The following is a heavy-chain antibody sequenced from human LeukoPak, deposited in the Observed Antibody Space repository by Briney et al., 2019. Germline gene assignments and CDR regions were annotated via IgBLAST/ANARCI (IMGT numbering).Heavy chain of an antibody. D-gene: IGHD6-19*01. Sequence: PGRSLRLSCAAYGFIFSDYGMHWVRQAPGKGLDWVAVIIENGSNQYYADSVKGRFTISRDSSKNTLFLQMNSLRGEDTAMYYCARVQGGGYRTADYWGQGTLVTVSS. V-gene: IGHV3-30*03. J-gene: IGHJ4*02. CDR2: IIENGSNQ. CDR1: GFIFSDYG. CDR3: ARVQGGGYRTADY.